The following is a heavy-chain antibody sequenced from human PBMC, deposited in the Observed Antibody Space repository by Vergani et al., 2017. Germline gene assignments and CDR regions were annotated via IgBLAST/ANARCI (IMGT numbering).Heavy chain of an antibody. Sequence: QVQLQQWGAGLLKPSETLSLTCAVYGGSFSGYYWSWIRQPPGKGLEWIGEINHSGSTNYNPSLKSRVTISVDTSKNQFSLKLRSVTAADTAVYYCARGRIAAYLDYWGQGTLVTVSS. CDR3: ARGRIAAYLDY. CDR1: GGSFSGYY. CDR2: INHSGST. V-gene: IGHV4-34*01. D-gene: IGHD6-13*01. J-gene: IGHJ4*02.